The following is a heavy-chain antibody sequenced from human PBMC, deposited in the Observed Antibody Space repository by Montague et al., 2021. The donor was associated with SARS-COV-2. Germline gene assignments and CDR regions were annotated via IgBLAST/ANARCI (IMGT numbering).Heavy chain of an antibody. CDR3: ARAQNLRFIANCVNYFDL. J-gene: IGHJ4*02. CDR2: IFYTGST. V-gene: IGHV4-59*01. D-gene: IGHD2-15*01. CDR1: GGSTSHYY. Sequence: SETLSLTCSVSGGSTSHYYWTWIRKSPGKGLQWIGYIFYTGSTKFNPSLKSRVSMSMDTSKNHFSLRLSAVTAADTARYYCARAQNLRFIANCVNYFDLWGLGALVTVSS.